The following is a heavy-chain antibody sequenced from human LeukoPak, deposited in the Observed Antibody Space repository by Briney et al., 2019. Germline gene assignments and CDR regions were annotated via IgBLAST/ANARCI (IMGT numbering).Heavy chain of an antibody. Sequence: ASVKVSCKASGYTFTGYYMHWVRQAPGQGLEWMGWINPNSGGTNYAQKFQGRVTMTRDTSISTAYMELSRLRSDDTAVYYCARDRPMVRGGFDPWGQGTLVTVSS. CDR2: INPNSGGT. V-gene: IGHV1-2*02. J-gene: IGHJ5*02. CDR1: GYTFTGYY. CDR3: ARDRPMVRGGFDP. D-gene: IGHD3-10*01.